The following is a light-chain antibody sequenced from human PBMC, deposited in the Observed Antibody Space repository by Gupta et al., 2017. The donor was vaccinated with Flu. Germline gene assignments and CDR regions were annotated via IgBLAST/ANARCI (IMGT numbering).Light chain of an antibody. CDR1: QSVFYSSNNKNY. Sequence: DIVMTQSPDSLAVSLGERATINCKSSQSVFYSSNNKNYLAWYQQKPGQPPKLLIYWASTRESGVPDRFSGSGSGTDFTLAISSLQAEDVAVYYCQQDYSTRPLTFGQGTKVEIK. V-gene: IGKV4-1*01. CDR3: QQDYSTRPLT. CDR2: WAS. J-gene: IGKJ1*01.